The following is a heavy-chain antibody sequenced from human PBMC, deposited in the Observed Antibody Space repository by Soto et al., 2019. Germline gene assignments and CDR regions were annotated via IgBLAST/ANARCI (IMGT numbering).Heavy chain of an antibody. CDR2: IYYSGST. CDR3: ARHGDSGVGYYYYYGMDV. J-gene: IGHJ6*02. V-gene: IGHV4-39*01. D-gene: IGHD1-26*01. Sequence: QLQLQESGPGLVKPSETLSLTCTVSGGSISSSSYYWGWIHQPPGKGLEWIGSIYYSGSTYYNPSLKSRVTISVDTSKNQFSLKLSSVTAADTAVYYCARHGDSGVGYYYYYGMDVWGQGTTVTVSS. CDR1: GGSISSSSYY.